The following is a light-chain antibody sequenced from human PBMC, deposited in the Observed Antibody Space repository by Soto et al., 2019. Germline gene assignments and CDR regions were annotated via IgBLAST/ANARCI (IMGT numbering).Light chain of an antibody. CDR3: QALVR. CDR1: QSVSNY. CDR2: DVT. V-gene: IGKV3-11*01. Sequence: EIVLTQSPATLSLSPGERDTLSCRASQSVSNYLAWYQQKPGQAPRLLIYDVTNRATGIPARFSGSGSFTDFTLTMISLEPEDFAVYYCQALVRFGPGTIVDIK. J-gene: IGKJ3*01.